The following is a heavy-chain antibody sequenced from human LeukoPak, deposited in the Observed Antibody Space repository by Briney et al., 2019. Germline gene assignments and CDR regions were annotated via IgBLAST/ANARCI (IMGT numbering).Heavy chain of an antibody. CDR3: ARESDCSGGSCYSNGDAFDI. CDR2: INHSGST. D-gene: IGHD2-15*01. V-gene: IGHV4-34*01. J-gene: IGHJ3*02. Sequence: PSETLSLTCAVYGGSFSGYYWSWIRQPLGKGLEWIGEINHSGSTNYNPSLKSRVTISADTSKNQFSLKLSSVTAADTAVYYCARESDCSGGSCYSNGDAFDIWGQGTMVTVSS. CDR1: GGSFSGYY.